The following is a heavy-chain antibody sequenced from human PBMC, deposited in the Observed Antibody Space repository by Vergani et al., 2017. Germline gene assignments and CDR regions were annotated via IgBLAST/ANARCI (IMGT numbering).Heavy chain of an antibody. V-gene: IGHV3-23*01. J-gene: IGHJ4*02. CDR1: RFSFSSYA. D-gene: IGHD2-15*01. CDR2: ISDSGGST. Sequence: EVQLLESGGGLVQPGGSLRISCAASRFSFSSYAMSWVRQAPGKGLEWVSAISDSGGSTSYADSVRGRFTISRDNSKNTLYLQMNSLRAEDTAIYYCAKGRLGSRYSGIDYWGQGTLVTVSS. CDR3: AKGRLGSRYSGIDY.